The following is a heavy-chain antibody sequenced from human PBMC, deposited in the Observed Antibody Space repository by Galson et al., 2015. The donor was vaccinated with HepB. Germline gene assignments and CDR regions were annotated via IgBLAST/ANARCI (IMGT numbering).Heavy chain of an antibody. V-gene: IGHV3-33*01. CDR1: EFIFSNYA. CDR3: ARDFCGGDCSVVGGAFDI. J-gene: IGHJ3*02. Sequence: SLRLSCAASEFIFSNYAMHWVRQAPGMGLEWVALIWYDESNKYYADSVKGRFTISRDNSKNTLYLQMNSLRVEDTAVYYCARDFCGGDCSVVGGAFDIWGQGTMVTVSS. CDR2: IWYDESNK. D-gene: IGHD2-21*02.